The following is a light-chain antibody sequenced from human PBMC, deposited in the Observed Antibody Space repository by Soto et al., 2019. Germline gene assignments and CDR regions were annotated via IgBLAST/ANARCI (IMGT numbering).Light chain of an antibody. V-gene: IGKV1-27*01. Sequence: DIQMTQSPSSLSASVGDRVTITCRASRGISNYLAWYQQKPGKVPKLLIYGASTLQSGVPSRFSGSGSGTDFTLTISSLQTEDVATYYCQKYNSVPRTFGQGTKVEIK. J-gene: IGKJ1*01. CDR1: RGISNY. CDR3: QKYNSVPRT. CDR2: GAS.